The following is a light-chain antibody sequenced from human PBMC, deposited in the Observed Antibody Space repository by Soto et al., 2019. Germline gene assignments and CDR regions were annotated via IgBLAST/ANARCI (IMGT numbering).Light chain of an antibody. Sequence: IQLTESPSSLSASVGDIVTITCRASKGIRSYLACYQRKPGKAPKILISVASTLQSGVPSRFGGSGSGTDFTLTLSGLQPEDFATYYCNQLSTXPWTCRQGTTV. V-gene: IGKV1-9*01. CDR1: KGIRSY. J-gene: IGKJ1*01. CDR3: NQLSTXPWT. CDR2: VAS.